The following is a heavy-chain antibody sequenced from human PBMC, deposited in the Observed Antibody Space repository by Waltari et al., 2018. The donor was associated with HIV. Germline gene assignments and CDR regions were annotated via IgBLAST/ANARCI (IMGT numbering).Heavy chain of an antibody. V-gene: IGHV5-51*03. CDR2: IYPGDSDT. CDR3: ARLGGYSSGYYPDY. Sequence: EVQLVQSGAEVQKPGESLTLSCQGSGYSFTSYWIGWLRQMPGKGLEWMGIIYPGDSDTRYSPSIQGQVTISADKSISTAYLQWSSLKASDTAMYYCARLGGYSSGYYPDYWCQGTLVTVSS. J-gene: IGHJ4*02. D-gene: IGHD3-22*01. CDR1: GYSFTSYW.